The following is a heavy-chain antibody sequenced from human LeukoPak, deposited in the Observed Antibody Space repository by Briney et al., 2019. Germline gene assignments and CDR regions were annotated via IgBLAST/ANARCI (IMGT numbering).Heavy chain of an antibody. CDR2: IYHSGST. Sequence: PSGTLSLTCVVSGGSISSSNSWSWVRQPPGKGLEWIGEIYHSGSTNYNPFLKSRVTMSVDKSKNQFSLNLSSVTAADTAVYYCARRTSGWYGIDYWGQGTLVTVSS. D-gene: IGHD6-19*01. V-gene: IGHV4-4*02. CDR3: ARRTSGWYGIDY. CDR1: GGSISSSNS. J-gene: IGHJ4*02.